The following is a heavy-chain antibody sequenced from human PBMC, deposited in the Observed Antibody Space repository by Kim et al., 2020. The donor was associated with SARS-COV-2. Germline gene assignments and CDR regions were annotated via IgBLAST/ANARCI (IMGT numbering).Heavy chain of an antibody. V-gene: IGHV1-69*01. CDR2: IISIFDAT. CDR3: ASGGYSGYEVMGIYTYNGMDV. J-gene: IGHJ6*01. CDR1: GGTFGSHA. D-gene: IGHD5-12*01. Sequence: PSVKVSCKASGGTFGSHAISWVRQAPGHGLEWMGGIISIFDATNYARIFQGRVTFTADESTGTAYMYLSSLTFEDTAVYYCASGGYSGYEVMGIYTYNGMDVWGQGTTVTVSS.